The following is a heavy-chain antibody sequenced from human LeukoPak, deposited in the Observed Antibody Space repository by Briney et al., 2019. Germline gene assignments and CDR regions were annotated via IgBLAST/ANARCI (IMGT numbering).Heavy chain of an antibody. J-gene: IGHJ4*02. Sequence: GGSLRLSCAASGFTFSNYAMSWVRQAPGKGLEWVSGISGGGGRTYYADSVKGRFTISRDNSKNTLYLQMNSLRAEDTAAYFCAKHPASMRTFDYWGQGTLVTVSS. CDR2: ISGGGGRT. D-gene: IGHD1/OR15-1a*01. CDR3: AKHPASMRTFDY. V-gene: IGHV3-23*01. CDR1: GFTFSNYA.